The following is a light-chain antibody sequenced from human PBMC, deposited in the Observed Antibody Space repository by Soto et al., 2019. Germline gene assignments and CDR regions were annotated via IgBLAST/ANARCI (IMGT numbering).Light chain of an antibody. CDR1: ESVGDY. CDR2: GAT. J-gene: IGKJ5*01. CDR3: QQYVTSPALT. Sequence: PGERATLSCWASESVGDYLAWYQQKPGQAPRLLIYGATKRTSGTPDRLSGTGSETAFTLAISRLEPGDFAVYYCQQYVTSPALTFGQGTRLEIK. V-gene: IGKV3-20*01.